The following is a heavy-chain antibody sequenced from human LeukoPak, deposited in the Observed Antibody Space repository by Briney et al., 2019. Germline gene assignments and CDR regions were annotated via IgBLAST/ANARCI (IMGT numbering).Heavy chain of an antibody. CDR2: IRYDGSNK. D-gene: IGHD5-12*01. CDR3: AKNSGYQYYYYYGMDV. CDR1: GFTFSSYA. J-gene: IGHJ6*02. Sequence: GGSLRLSCAASGFTFSSYAMSWVRQAPGKGLEWVAFIRYDGSNKYYADSVKGRFTISRDNSKNTLYLQMNSLRAEDTAVYYCAKNSGYQYYYYYGMDVWGQGTTVTVSS. V-gene: IGHV3-30*02.